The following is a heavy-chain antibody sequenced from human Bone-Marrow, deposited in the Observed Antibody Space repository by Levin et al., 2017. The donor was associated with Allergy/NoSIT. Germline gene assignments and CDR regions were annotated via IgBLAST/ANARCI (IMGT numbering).Heavy chain of an antibody. Sequence: LSLTCAASGFTFNNYAMHWVRQAPGKGLEYVSGISNNGGSTYYGNSVKGRFTISRDNSKNTLYLQMGSLRAEDMAVYYCARDWVGDYWGQGTLVTVSS. V-gene: IGHV3-64*01. J-gene: IGHJ4*02. CDR3: ARDWVGDY. D-gene: IGHD1-26*01. CDR1: GFTFNNYA. CDR2: ISNNGGST.